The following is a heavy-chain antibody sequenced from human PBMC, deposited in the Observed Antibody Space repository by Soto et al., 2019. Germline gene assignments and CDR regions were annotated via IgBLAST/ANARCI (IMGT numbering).Heavy chain of an antibody. D-gene: IGHD6-13*01. CDR2: IYHSGST. J-gene: IGHJ6*02. CDR1: GYSISSGYY. CDR3: VAAAGTHYYYYGMDV. V-gene: IGHV4-38-2*01. Sequence: KTSETLSLTCAVSGYSISSGYYWGWIRQPPGKGLEWIGSIYHSGSTYYNPSLKSRVTISADTSKNQFSLKLSSVTAADTAVYYCVAAAGTHYYYYGMDVWGQGTTVTVSS.